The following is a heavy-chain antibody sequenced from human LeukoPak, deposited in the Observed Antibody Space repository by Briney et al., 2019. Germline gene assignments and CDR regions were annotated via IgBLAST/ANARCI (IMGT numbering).Heavy chain of an antibody. Sequence: GGSLRLSCAASGFTFSTYAMHWLRQAPGKGLEHVSALSGSGATIYYANSVKGRFTISRDNSRNTLYLQMGSLRAEDMAVYYCARAEVGISPYWGQGTLVTVSS. J-gene: IGHJ4*02. CDR1: GFTFSTYA. CDR2: LSGSGATI. CDR3: ARAEVGISPY. D-gene: IGHD2-21*01. V-gene: IGHV3-64*01.